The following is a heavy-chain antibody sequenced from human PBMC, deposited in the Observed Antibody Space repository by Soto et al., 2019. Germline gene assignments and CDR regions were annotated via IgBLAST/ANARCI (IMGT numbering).Heavy chain of an antibody. J-gene: IGHJ5*02. D-gene: IGHD1-1*01. V-gene: IGHV3-48*02. Sequence: EVQLVESGGGLVQPGGSLRLSCVASGFTFSSNRMNWVRQAPGKGLEWVSFISSSSSSIYYADSVKGRFTISRDNAKNSLYLQMNSLRDEVTAVYYCASQPLERGSWGWFDPWGQGTLVTVSS. CDR2: ISSSSSSI. CDR1: GFTFSSNR. CDR3: ASQPLERGSWGWFDP.